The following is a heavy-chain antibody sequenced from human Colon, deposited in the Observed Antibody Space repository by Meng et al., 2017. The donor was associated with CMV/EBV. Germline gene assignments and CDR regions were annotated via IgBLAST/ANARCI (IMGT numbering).Heavy chain of an antibody. Sequence: VSGGSLVEQWCDMLLACAASGCRLTKYGKAWVRQVPGKGLEWISSINNIGEKIIYDDSVKGRFTISRDNYKYTLYLQMNSLRVEDTDVYYCARFTGTLDPFDYWGQGTLVTVSS. J-gene: IGHJ4*02. CDR1: GCRLTKYG. CDR2: INNIGEKI. D-gene: IGHD1-1*01. CDR3: ARFTGTLDPFDY. V-gene: IGHV3-23*01.